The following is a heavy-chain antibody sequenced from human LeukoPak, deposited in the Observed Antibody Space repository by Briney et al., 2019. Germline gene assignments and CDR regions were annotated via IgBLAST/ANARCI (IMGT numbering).Heavy chain of an antibody. J-gene: IGHJ4*02. D-gene: IGHD1-26*01. Sequence: ASVKVSCKASGYTFTSYGISWVRQAPGQGLEWMGWISAYNGNTNYAQKLQGRVTMTTDTSTSTAYMELRSLGSDDTAVYYCARGPLAYSGISGGDYWGQGTLVTVSS. V-gene: IGHV1-18*01. CDR1: GYTFTSYG. CDR2: ISAYNGNT. CDR3: ARGPLAYSGISGGDY.